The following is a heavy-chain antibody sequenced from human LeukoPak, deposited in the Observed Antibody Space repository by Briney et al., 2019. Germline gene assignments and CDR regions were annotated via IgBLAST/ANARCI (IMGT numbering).Heavy chain of an antibody. Sequence: EGSLRLSCAASGFTFSSYGMSWVRQAPGKGLEWVSAISGSGGSTYYADSVKGRFTISRDNSKNTLYLQMNSLRAEDTAVYYCAKVSHYYGSGSYPDYWGQGTLVTVSS. CDR2: ISGSGGST. J-gene: IGHJ4*02. CDR3: AKVSHYYGSGSYPDY. V-gene: IGHV3-23*01. CDR1: GFTFSSYG. D-gene: IGHD3-10*01.